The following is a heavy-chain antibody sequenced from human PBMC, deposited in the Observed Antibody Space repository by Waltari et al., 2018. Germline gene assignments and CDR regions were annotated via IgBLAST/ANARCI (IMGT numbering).Heavy chain of an antibody. D-gene: IGHD2-15*01. CDR2: INRNSGGA. J-gene: IGHJ4*02. CDR1: GYTFTGYY. Sequence: QVQLVQSGAEVKKPGASVKVSCKASGYTFTGYYMHWVRQAPGQGLEWMGGINRNSGGANDAKKFQGRVTRTRATSISTADMVLSRLRCDDTAVYYCARDESLGPGLCQYCSGGSCYSGVDYWGQGTLVTVSS. V-gene: IGHV1-2*02. CDR3: ARDESLGPGLCQYCSGGSCYSGVDY.